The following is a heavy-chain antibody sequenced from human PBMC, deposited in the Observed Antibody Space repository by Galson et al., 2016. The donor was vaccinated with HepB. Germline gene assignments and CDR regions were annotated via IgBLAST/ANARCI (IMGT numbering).Heavy chain of an antibody. J-gene: IGHJ4*02. CDR1: GGSISSIHYY. CDR3: ARAARSGYSVFDY. V-gene: IGHV4-31*03. D-gene: IGHD3-22*01. CDR2: IDYSGRT. Sequence: TLSLTCTVSGGSISSIHYYWSWIRQHPGEGLEWIGHIDYSGRTYYNPSLKSGVTISRDTSKSQFFLKLSSVTAADTAVYYCARAARSGYSVFDYWGQGTLVTVSS.